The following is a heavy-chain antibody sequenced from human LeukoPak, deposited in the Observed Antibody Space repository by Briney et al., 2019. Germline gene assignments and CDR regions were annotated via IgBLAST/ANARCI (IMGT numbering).Heavy chain of an antibody. Sequence: AGSLRLSCAASGLTFSTYAMSWVRQAPGKGLEWVSDISGTGATTYYADSVKGRFTISRDNSKNTAYLQMNSLRAEDTAVYYCAKDRYSSSSSSYYYYGMDVWGQGTTVTVSS. V-gene: IGHV3-23*01. D-gene: IGHD6-6*01. CDR2: ISGTGATT. J-gene: IGHJ6*02. CDR3: AKDRYSSSSSSYYYYGMDV. CDR1: GLTFSTYA.